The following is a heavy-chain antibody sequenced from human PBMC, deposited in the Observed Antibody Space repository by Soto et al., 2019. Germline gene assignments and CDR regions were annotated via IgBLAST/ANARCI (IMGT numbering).Heavy chain of an antibody. CDR2: IYPGDSDT. D-gene: IGHD1-20*01. J-gene: IGHJ3*02. V-gene: IGHV5-51*01. Sequence: PVEPLQISCKVSGYSFTSYWIGRVRQMHGKGLEWMGIIYPGDSDTRYSPSFQGQVTISADKSISTAYLQWSSLKAPDTAMYYCARQTVRITGTFPDAFDIWGQGTMVTVSS. CDR3: ARQTVRITGTFPDAFDI. CDR1: GYSFTSYW.